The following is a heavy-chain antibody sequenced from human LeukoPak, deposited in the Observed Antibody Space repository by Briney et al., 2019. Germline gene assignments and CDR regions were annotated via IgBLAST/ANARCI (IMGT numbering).Heavy chain of an antibody. D-gene: IGHD5-24*01. CDR1: GFTFRIYA. CDR2: IFSGGTT. V-gene: IGHV3-66*01. J-gene: IGHJ4*02. CDR3: ARKDDFNPIY. Sequence: PGGSLRLSCAGSGFTFRIYAMSWVRQAPGKGLEWVSVIFSGGTTYYADSVKGRFTMSRDTSRNTLYLQMNSLRAEDTAMYYCARKDDFNPIYWGQGTLVTVSS.